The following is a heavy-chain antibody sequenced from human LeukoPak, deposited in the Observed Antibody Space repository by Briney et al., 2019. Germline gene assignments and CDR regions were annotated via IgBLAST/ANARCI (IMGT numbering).Heavy chain of an antibody. J-gene: IGHJ4*02. D-gene: IGHD1-26*01. V-gene: IGHV4-59*01. CDR3: ARGGSGTYYHY. CDR1: GGSITSYH. CDR2: IYYSGST. Sequence: SETLSLTRTVSGGSITSYHYSWIRQPPGKGLEWVGYIYYSGSTNYNPSLKSRVTISVDTSKNQYSLKLSSVTAADTAVYYCARGGSGTYYHYWGQGTLVTVSS.